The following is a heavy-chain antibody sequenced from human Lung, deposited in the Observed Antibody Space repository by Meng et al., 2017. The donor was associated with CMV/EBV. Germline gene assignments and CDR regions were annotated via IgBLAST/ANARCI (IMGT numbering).Heavy chain of an antibody. CDR1: GFTFSSFW. V-gene: IGHV3-7*01. D-gene: IGHD1-1*01. Sequence: GGSLRFXCAAPGFTFSSFWMAWVRQAPGKGLEWVGNIKQDESEIQYVGSVKGRFTITRDNAKNSLFLQMNSLRAEDTAVYYCARSMLEVNRYYYGMDVWGEGTPVTVSS. CDR3: ARSMLEVNRYYYGMDV. CDR2: IKQDESEI. J-gene: IGHJ6*04.